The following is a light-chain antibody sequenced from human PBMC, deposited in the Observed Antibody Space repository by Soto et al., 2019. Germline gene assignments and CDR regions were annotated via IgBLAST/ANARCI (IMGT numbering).Light chain of an antibody. Sequence: EIVLTQSPGTLSLSPGERATLSCRASQSLAATYLAWYQHKPGQAPRLLLFGASSRTSVIPDRFSGSRSCPGFTVTILRLEQEESRWDSCPQYVSSSLTF. CDR2: GAS. J-gene: IGKJ2*01. CDR1: QSLAATY. CDR3: PQYVSSSLT. V-gene: IGKV3-20*01.